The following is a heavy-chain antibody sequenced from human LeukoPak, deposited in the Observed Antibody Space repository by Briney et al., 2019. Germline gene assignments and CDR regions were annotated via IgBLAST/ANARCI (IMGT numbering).Heavy chain of an antibody. CDR1: RGSFNGYY. D-gene: IGHD5-18*01. V-gene: IGHV4-34*01. Sequence: SYTLSLTYAVYRGSFNGYYWRWIRQPPGKGLEWIGEINHSGCTNYNPSLNHQVTIQVDTSKHQFSLTLSSVTAADAPVHYCSRDAYSAPIDVCVKGSKVTDSS. CDR3: SRDAYSAPIDV. CDR2: INHSGCT. J-gene: IGHJ6*03.